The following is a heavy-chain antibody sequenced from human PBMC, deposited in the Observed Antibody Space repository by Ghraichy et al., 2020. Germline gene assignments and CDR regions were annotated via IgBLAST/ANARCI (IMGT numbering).Heavy chain of an antibody. V-gene: IGHV3-23*01. Sequence: GGSLRLSCAASGFSVNNFAMNWVRRAPGWGLEWVSGITAGGTKYYADSAKGRFTISRDGSKNTLYLQMNSLRAEDTALYYCVKDIKPDSCWDIDYWGQGTLVTVSS. CDR3: VKDIKPDSCWDIDY. J-gene: IGHJ4*02. CDR2: ITAGGTK. D-gene: IGHD6-19*01. CDR1: GFSVNNFA.